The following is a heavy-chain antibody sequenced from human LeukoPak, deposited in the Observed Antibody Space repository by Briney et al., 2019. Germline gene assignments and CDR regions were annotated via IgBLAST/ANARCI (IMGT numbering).Heavy chain of an antibody. V-gene: IGHV3-30*18. Sequence: GGSLRLSCAASGFSFSSYWMSWVRQAPGKGLEWVAVVFYDGSNTYYADSVKGRFTISRDNSKNTLYLQMNSLRTEDTATYYCAKHSGLYYFDYWGQGTLVTVSS. CDR2: VFYDGSNT. CDR3: AKHSGLYYFDY. CDR1: GFSFSSYW. J-gene: IGHJ4*02. D-gene: IGHD3-10*01.